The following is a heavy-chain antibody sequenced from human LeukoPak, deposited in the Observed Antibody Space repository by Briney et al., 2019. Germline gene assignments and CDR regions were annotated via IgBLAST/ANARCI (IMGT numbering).Heavy chain of an antibody. D-gene: IGHD2-2*01. Sequence: ASVKVSCKASGYTFTSYGISWVRQAPGQGLEWMGWISAYNGNTIYAQKFQGRVTMTTDTSTSTAYMELRSLRSDDTAVYYCAREGYCSGTTCDKPFDYWGQGTLVTVAS. CDR3: AREGYCSGTTCDKPFDY. CDR2: ISAYNGNT. J-gene: IGHJ4*02. CDR1: GYTFTSYG. V-gene: IGHV1-18*01.